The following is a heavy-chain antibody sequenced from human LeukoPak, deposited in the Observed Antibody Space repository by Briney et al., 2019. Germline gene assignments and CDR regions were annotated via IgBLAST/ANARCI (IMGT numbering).Heavy chain of an antibody. Sequence: PSETLSLTCAVYGGSFSGYFWSWIRQPPGKGLEWIGEINHSGSTNYNPSLKSRVTISVGTSKNQFSLRLSSVTAADTAVYHCARAVGAAAGQNFDYWGQGTLVTVSS. V-gene: IGHV4-34*01. CDR3: ARAVGAAAGQNFDY. J-gene: IGHJ4*02. D-gene: IGHD6-13*01. CDR1: GGSFSGYF. CDR2: INHSGST.